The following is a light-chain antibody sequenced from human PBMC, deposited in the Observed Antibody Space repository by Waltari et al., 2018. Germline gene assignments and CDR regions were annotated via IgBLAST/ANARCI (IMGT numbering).Light chain of an antibody. CDR1: SSDVGGYNY. Sequence: QSALTQPASVSGSPGQSITNSCTGTSSDVGGYNYVTWYQQHPGKAPKLMIYEVSNRPTWVSYRFSDLKSGNTASLTFYGRQVEDEADYYCSSYTSSSTVVFGGATKLTVL. J-gene: IGLJ2*01. V-gene: IGLV2-14*01. CDR3: SSYTSSSTVV. CDR2: EVS.